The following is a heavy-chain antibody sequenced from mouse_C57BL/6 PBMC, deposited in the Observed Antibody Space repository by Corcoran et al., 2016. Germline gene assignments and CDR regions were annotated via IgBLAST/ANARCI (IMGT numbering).Heavy chain of an antibody. CDR3: ARGGGLRRPLDYYAMDY. CDR1: YFAFMASA. V-gene: IGHV1-49*01. D-gene: IGHD2-4*01. CDR2: FTMYSDAT. Sequence: QRELQQSGAELVRPGSSVKLSCKDSYFAFMASAMHWVKQRPGHGLEWIGSFTMYSDATEYSENFKGKATLTANTSSSTAYMELSSLTSEDSAVYYCARGGGLRRPLDYYAMDYWGQGTSVTVSS. J-gene: IGHJ4*01.